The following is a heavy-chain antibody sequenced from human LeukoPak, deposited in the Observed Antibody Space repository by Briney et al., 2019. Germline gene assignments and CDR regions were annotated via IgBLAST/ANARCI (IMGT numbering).Heavy chain of an antibody. CDR2: ISSSSRYI. V-gene: IGHV3-21*01. Sequence: PGGSLRLSCAASGFTFSSYSMNWVRQAPGKGLEWVSSISSSSRYIYYADSVKGRFTISRDNAKNSLYLQMNSLRAEDTAVYYCARDRATTDYYYGMDVWGQGTTVTVSS. D-gene: IGHD4-17*01. CDR1: GFTFSSYS. J-gene: IGHJ6*02. CDR3: ARDRATTDYYYGMDV.